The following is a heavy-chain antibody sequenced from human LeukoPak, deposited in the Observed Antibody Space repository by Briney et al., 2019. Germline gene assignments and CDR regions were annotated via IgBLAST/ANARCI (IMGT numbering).Heavy chain of an antibody. CDR3: ARDRGGYDFWSGYYSNYFDP. V-gene: IGHV3-48*03. Sequence: GGSLRLSCEASGFTFGSYEMTWVRQAPGKGLEWLSYISTSGSIIVYADSVRGRFTVSRDNAKNSLYLQMNSLRAEDTAVYYCARDRGGYDFWSGYYSNYFDPWGQGTLVTVSS. CDR2: ISTSGSII. J-gene: IGHJ5*02. D-gene: IGHD3-3*01. CDR1: GFTFGSYE.